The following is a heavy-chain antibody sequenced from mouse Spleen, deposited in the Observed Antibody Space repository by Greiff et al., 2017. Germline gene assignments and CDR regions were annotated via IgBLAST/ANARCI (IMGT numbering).Heavy chain of an antibody. V-gene: IGHV5-16*01. CDR1: GFTFSDYY. CDR3: AREDRDFDV. Sequence: EVKLMESEGGLVQPGSSMKLSCTASGFTFSDYYMAWVRQVPEKGLEWVANINYDGSSTYYLDSLKSRFIISRDNAKNILYLQMSSLKSEDTATYYCAREDRDFDVWGAGTTVTVSS. CDR2: INYDGSST. J-gene: IGHJ1*01.